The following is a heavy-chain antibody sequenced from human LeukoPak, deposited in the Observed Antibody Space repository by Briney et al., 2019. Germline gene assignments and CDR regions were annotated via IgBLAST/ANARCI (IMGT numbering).Heavy chain of an antibody. CDR3: ARDQDYDSSGYLVGGFDY. D-gene: IGHD3-22*01. CDR2: MSSSTRTI. CDR1: GFTLSSYW. V-gene: IGHV3-48*04. Sequence: PGGSLRLSCAASGFTLSSYWMTWVRQAPGKGLEWVSYMSSSTRTIYYADSVKGRFTISRDNAKNSLYLQMNSLRAEDTAVYYCARDQDYDSSGYLVGGFDYWGQGTLVTVSS. J-gene: IGHJ4*02.